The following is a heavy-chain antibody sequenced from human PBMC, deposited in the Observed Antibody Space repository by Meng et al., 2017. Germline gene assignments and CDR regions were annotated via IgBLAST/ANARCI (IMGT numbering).Heavy chain of an antibody. CDR2: INHSGST. D-gene: IGHD4-23*01. J-gene: IGHJ4*01. V-gene: IGHV4-34*01. CDR3: ARSGGRKSGGNAARYFDY. CDR1: VGSFSGYY. Sequence: QVHLTHGGARLLKPSDALCLTCAAYVGSFSGYYWSWIRQPPGKGLEWIGEINHSGSTNYSPSLKSRVTISVDTSNNQFSLRLSSVTAADTALYYCARSGGRKSGGNAARYFDYWGQGALVTVSS.